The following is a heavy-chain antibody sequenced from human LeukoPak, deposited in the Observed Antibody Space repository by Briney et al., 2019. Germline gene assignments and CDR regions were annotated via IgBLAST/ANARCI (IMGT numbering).Heavy chain of an antibody. CDR1: GFTLDAFV. CDR2: IDKDGRKT. V-gene: IGHV3-43*02. D-gene: IGHD1-26*01. J-gene: IGHJ6*02. CDR3: ATWAFYHSLDV. Sequence: GGSLRLSCAASGFTLDAFVMHWVRQAPGKGLEWVSLIDKDGRKTYYADSVKGRFTISRDNSKNSLYLQMNSLRTEDTALYYCATWAFYHSLDVWGRGATVIVSS.